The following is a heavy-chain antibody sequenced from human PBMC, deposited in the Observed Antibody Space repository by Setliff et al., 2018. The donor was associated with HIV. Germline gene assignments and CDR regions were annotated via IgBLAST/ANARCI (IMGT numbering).Heavy chain of an antibody. CDR2: IPGDGSTT. D-gene: IGHD2-2*01. J-gene: IGHJ4*02. V-gene: IGHV3-74*01. CDR1: GFTFSCYW. Sequence: GGSLRLSCAASGFTFSCYWMHWVRQAPGKGLVWGSRIPGDGSTTTYADSVKGRVTISRDNAKNSLYLQMNSVTPEDSAMYYCAKFRYAIKSTYYFDSWGQGALVTVSS. CDR3: AKFRYAIKSTYYFDS.